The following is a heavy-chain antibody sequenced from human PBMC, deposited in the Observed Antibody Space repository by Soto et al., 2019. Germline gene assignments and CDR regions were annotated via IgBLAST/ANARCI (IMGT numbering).Heavy chain of an antibody. Sequence: QMQLQESGPGLVKPSETLSLTCTVSGASVSTGYWSWIRQPPGKGLEWIGFMYFGGSFNYNPSLTSRVTISVETSKVQFFMTVTSVTAADSAVYYCAKSYYDFAGLAVDPWGQGTLVTVSS. J-gene: IGHJ5*02. V-gene: IGHV4-59*02. CDR3: AKSYYDFAGLAVDP. D-gene: IGHD1-26*01. CDR1: GASVSTGY. CDR2: MYFGGSF.